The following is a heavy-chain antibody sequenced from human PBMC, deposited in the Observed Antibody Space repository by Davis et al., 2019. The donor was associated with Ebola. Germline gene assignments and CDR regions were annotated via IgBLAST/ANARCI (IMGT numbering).Heavy chain of an antibody. CDR3: ASDIEYYFDY. Sequence: GGSLRLSCAVSGFTFSTYWMSWVRQAPGKGLEWVANIKQNAAEKYYVDSVKGRFTISRDNAKNSLYLQMNGLTAEDTAVYYCASDIEYYFDYWGQGILVTVSS. CDR2: IKQNAAEK. V-gene: IGHV3-7*01. J-gene: IGHJ4*02. D-gene: IGHD3-16*02. CDR1: GFTFSTYW.